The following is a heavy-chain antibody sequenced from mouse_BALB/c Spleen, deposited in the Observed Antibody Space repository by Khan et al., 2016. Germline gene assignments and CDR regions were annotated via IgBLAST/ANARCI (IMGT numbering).Heavy chain of an antibody. Sequence: VQLQQSGAELVKPGASVKLSCTASGFNIKDTYMHWVKQRPEQGLEWIGRIDPANGNTKYDQKFQGKATITADTSSNTAYLQLSSLTSEDTAVYYCARGNGYYAWLAYWCQGSLGAVSA. CDR3: ARGNGYYAWLAY. D-gene: IGHD2-3*01. V-gene: IGHV14-3*02. CDR1: GFNIKDTY. J-gene: IGHJ3*01. CDR2: IDPANGNT.